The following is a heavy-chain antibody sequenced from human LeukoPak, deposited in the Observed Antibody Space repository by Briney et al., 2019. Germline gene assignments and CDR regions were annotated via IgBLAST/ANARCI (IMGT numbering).Heavy chain of an antibody. Sequence: PSETLSLTCIVSGGSVSSGSYYWSWIRQPPGKGLEWIAYIYYSGSTNYNPSLTSRVTISVDTSKNQFSLKLSSVTAADTAVYCCARRLEIGGYFDLWGRGTLVTVSS. V-gene: IGHV4-61*01. D-gene: IGHD5-24*01. J-gene: IGHJ2*01. CDR1: GGSVSSGSYY. CDR2: IYYSGST. CDR3: ARRLEIGGYFDL.